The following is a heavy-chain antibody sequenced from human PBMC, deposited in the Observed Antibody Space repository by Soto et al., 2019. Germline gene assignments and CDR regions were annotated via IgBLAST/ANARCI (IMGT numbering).Heavy chain of an antibody. CDR2: ISTTSTYT. CDR3: ARDDGLSSTNVKAFDI. V-gene: IGHV3-21*01. Sequence: EFQLVESGGGLVEPGESLRLSCAASGFTFSRYYMNWVRQAPGKGLEWVSSISTTSTYTHYADSLKGRFTISRDNAKKLLYLQMDSLRAEDMAVYYCARDDGLSSTNVKAFDIWGQGTKVTVSS. CDR1: GFTFSRYY. D-gene: IGHD2-2*01. J-gene: IGHJ3*02.